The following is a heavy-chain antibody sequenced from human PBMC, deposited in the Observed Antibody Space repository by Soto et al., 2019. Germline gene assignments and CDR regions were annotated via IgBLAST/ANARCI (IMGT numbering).Heavy chain of an antibody. D-gene: IGHD3-3*01. V-gene: IGHV3-15*01. J-gene: IGHJ5*02. CDR2: IKSKTDGGTT. CDR3: TTDSLVLRFLEWAFDP. CDR1: GFTISNAW. Sequence: EVQLVESGGGLVKPGGSLRLSCAASGFTISNAWMSRVRQAPGKGLEWVGRIKSKTDGGTTDYAAPVKGRFTISRDDSKNTLYLQMNSLKTEDTAVYYCTTDSLVLRFLEWAFDPWGQGTLVTVSS.